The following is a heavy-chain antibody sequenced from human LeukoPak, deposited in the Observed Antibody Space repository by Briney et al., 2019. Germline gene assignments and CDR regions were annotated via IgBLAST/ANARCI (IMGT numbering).Heavy chain of an antibody. D-gene: IGHD3-10*01. J-gene: IGHJ4*02. CDR3: ARDRHHRFGELFP. CDR1: GFTFSSYS. V-gene: IGHV3-21*01. Sequence: GGSLRLSCAASGFTFSSYSMNWVRQAPGKGLECVSSISSSSSYIYHADSVKGRFTISGDNAKNSLYLQMNSLRAEDTAVYYCARDRHHRFGELFPWGQGTRVTVSS. CDR2: ISSSSSYI.